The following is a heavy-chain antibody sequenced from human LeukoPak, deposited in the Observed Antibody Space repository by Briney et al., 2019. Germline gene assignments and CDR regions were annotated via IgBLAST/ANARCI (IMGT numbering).Heavy chain of an antibody. J-gene: IGHJ5*02. CDR3: AKGYCSGGSCWYWFDP. D-gene: IGHD2-15*01. CDR2: ISYDGSNK. V-gene: IGHV3-30*18. CDR1: GFTFSSYG. Sequence: PGRSLRLSCAASGFTFSSYGMHWVRQAPGKGLEWVAVISYDGSNKYYADSVKGRFTISRDNSKNTLYLQMNSLRAEDTAVYYCAKGYCSGGSCWYWFDPWGQGTLVTVSS.